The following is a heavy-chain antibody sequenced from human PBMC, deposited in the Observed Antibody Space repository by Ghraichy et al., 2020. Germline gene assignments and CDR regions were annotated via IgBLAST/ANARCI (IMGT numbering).Heavy chain of an antibody. D-gene: IGHD3-16*02. CDR3: AKVRAFGGVIVPFCMDV. CDR2: ISGSGGST. V-gene: IGHV3-23*01. J-gene: IGHJ6*02. Sequence: GGSLRLSCAASGFTFSSYAMSWVRQAPGKGLEWVSAISGSGGSTYYADSVKGRFTISRDNSKNTLYLQMNSLRAEDTAVYYCAKVRAFGGVIVPFCMDVWGQGTTVTVSS. CDR1: GFTFSSYA.